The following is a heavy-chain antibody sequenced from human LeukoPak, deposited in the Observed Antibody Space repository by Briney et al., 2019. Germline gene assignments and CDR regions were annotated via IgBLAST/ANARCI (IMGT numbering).Heavy chain of an antibody. CDR1: GGSISSSSYC. CDR3: ARTYYDFWSGPAGGNYGMDV. J-gene: IGHJ6*02. CDR2: IYYSGST. V-gene: IGHV4-39*01. D-gene: IGHD3-3*01. Sequence: NPSETLSLTCTVSGGSISSSSYCWGWIRQPPGKGLERIGSIYYSGSTYYNPSLKSRVTISVDTSKNQFSLKLSSVTAADTAVYYCARTYYDFWSGPAGGNYGMDVWGQGTTVTVSS.